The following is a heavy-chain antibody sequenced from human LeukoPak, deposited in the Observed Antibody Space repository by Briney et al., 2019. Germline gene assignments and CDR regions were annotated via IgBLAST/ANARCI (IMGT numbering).Heavy chain of an antibody. CDR1: GFTFSDYY. CDR3: ARDYVIVYYGDHHDAFDI. D-gene: IGHD4-17*01. CDR2: ISSSGSTI. V-gene: IGHV3-11*01. J-gene: IGHJ3*02. Sequence: GGSLRLSCAASGFTFSDYYMSWIRQAPGKGLEWVSYISSSGSTIYYADSVKGRFTISRDNAKNSLYLQMNSLRAEDTAVYYCARDYVIVYYGDHHDAFDIWGQGTMVTVSS.